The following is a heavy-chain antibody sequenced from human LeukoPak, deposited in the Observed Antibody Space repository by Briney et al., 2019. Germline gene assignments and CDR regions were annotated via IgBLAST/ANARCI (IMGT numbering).Heavy chain of an antibody. D-gene: IGHD3-10*01. CDR3: ARRYYGSGSSLPHFDY. J-gene: IGHJ4*02. V-gene: IGHV5-51*01. CDR2: IYPGDSET. Sequence: GESLKISCKGSEYRFTSYWIGWVRQMPGKGLEWMGIIYPGDSETRYGPSFQGQVTISADKSISTAYLQWSSLKASDTAMYYCARRYYGSGSSLPHFDYWGQGTLVTVSS. CDR1: EYRFTSYW.